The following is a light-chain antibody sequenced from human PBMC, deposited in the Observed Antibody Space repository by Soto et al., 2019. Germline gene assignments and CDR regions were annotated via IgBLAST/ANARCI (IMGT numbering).Light chain of an antibody. CDR1: STDVGRYNY. V-gene: IGLV2-14*01. CDR3: SSYTTSSTYV. J-gene: IGLJ1*01. Sequence: SGLTQPASVSGSPGQPITISCTGTSTDVGRYNYVSWYQQHPGKAPKLMIYDVANRPSGVSNRFSGSKSGITASLTISGLQAEDEADYYCSSYTTSSTYVFGTGTRSPS. CDR2: DVA.